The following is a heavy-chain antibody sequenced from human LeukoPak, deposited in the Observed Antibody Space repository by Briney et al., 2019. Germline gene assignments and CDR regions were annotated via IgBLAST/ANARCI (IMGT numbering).Heavy chain of an antibody. D-gene: IGHD2-2*01. CDR3: ASPSSTSSSPHAFDI. CDR2: IYSGGST. J-gene: IGHJ3*02. CDR1: GFTVSSNY. V-gene: IGHV3-53*01. Sequence: GGSLRLSCAASGFTVSSNYMSWVRQAPGKGLEWVSFIYSGGSTYYADSVKGRFTISRDNSKNTLYLQMNSLRAEDTAVYYCASPSSTSSSPHAFDIWGQGTMVTVSS.